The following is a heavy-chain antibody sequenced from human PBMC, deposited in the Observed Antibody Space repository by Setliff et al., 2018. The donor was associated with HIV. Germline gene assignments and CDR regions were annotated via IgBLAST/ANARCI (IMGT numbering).Heavy chain of an antibody. CDR1: GFTFSHYG. CDR3: AKTNGWFLIDY. CDR2: IRNDASNT. V-gene: IGHV3-30*02. D-gene: IGHD6-19*01. J-gene: IGHJ4*02. Sequence: GGSLRLSCAASGFTFSHYGMHWVRQAPGKGLEWVTFIRNDASNTYYADSVKGRFTISRDDSKNTLFLQMDSLRPEDTALYYCAKTNGWFLIDYWGQGTLVTVSS.